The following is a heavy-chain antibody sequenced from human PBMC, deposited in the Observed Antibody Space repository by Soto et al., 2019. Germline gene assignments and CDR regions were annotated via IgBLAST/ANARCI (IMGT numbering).Heavy chain of an antibody. D-gene: IGHD5-18*01. Sequence: ASVKVSCKASGYTFTGYYMHWVRQAPGQGLEWMGWINPNSGGTNYAQKFQGRVTMTRDTSISTAYMELSRLRSDDTAVYYCARVYVDKAIIYYYCMDVCRQVTTVTVPS. CDR1: GYTFTGYY. CDR3: ARVYVDKAIIYYYCMDV. V-gene: IGHV1-2*02. J-gene: IGHJ6*02. CDR2: INPNSGGT.